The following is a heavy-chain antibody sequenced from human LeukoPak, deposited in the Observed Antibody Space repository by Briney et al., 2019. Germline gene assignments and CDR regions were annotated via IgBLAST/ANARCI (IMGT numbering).Heavy chain of an antibody. Sequence: GRSLRLSCAASGFTFSSYAMHWVRQAPGKGLEWMAVISYDGSNKYYADSVKGRFTISRDNSKNTLYLQMNSLRAEDTAVYYCARDAADGSYYDYWGQGTLVTVSS. CDR3: ARDAADGSYYDY. D-gene: IGHD6-13*01. CDR1: GFTFSSYA. CDR2: ISYDGSNK. V-gene: IGHV3-30-3*01. J-gene: IGHJ4*02.